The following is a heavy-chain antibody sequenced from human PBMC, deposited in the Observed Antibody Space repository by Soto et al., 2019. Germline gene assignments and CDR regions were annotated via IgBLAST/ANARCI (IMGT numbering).Heavy chain of an antibody. V-gene: IGHV1-69*12. Sequence: QVLLVQSGAEVKKPGSSVKVSCKASGGTFSSYGISWVRQAPGQGLEWMGGIISIFGTSHYAQKFQGRVTINGDESTSTAYMELSSLRSEDTAVYYCSKNWGSYNWFAHWGQGTLVTVSS. CDR2: IISIFGTS. J-gene: IGHJ5*02. CDR3: SKNWGSYNWFAH. CDR1: GGTFSSYG. D-gene: IGHD7-27*01.